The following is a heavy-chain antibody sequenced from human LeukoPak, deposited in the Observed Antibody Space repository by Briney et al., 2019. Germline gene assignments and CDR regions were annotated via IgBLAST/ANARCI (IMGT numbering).Heavy chain of an antibody. D-gene: IGHD3-10*01. CDR3: ATALYGSGSYYTHGAFDI. CDR1: GGSISDAAYY. V-gene: IGHV4-31*09. Sequence: SETLSLTCTVSGGSISDAAYYWSWIRQHPGEGLEWIGYIYYSGSTSYNPSLKSRVTISVDKSKNQFSLKLSSVTAADTAVYYCATALYGSGSYYTHGAFDIWGQGTMVTVSS. CDR2: IYYSGST. J-gene: IGHJ3*02.